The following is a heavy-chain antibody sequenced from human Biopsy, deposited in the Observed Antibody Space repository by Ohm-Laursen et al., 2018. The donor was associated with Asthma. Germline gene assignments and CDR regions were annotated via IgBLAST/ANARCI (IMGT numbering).Heavy chain of an antibody. V-gene: IGHV3-30*03. CDR3: ARSDCGSGGYCYIPFYF. D-gene: IGHD2-21*02. J-gene: IGHJ4*02. CDR1: GFTFSSYG. CDR2: ISNDESSK. Sequence: SLRLSCTASGFTFSSYGMHWVRQAPGKGLEWVALISNDESSKYYADSVKGRFTISRDISKNTLYLQMNSLRAEDTAVYYCARSDCGSGGYCYIPFYFWGQGTLVTVSS.